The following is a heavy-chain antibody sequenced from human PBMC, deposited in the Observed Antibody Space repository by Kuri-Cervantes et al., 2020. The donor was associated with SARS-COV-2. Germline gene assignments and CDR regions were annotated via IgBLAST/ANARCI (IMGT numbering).Heavy chain of an antibody. Sequence: GESLKISCAASGFIFSSYAMHWVRQAPGKGLEWVAVISYDGSNKYYADSVKGRFTISRDNSKNTLYLQMNSLRAEDTAVYYCARDQSYFVGVVRRGWVYYYYGMDVWGQGTTVTFSS. CDR3: ARDQSYFVGVVRRGWVYYYYGMDV. CDR1: GFIFSSYA. J-gene: IGHJ6*02. D-gene: IGHD3-3*01. V-gene: IGHV3-30-3*01. CDR2: ISYDGSNK.